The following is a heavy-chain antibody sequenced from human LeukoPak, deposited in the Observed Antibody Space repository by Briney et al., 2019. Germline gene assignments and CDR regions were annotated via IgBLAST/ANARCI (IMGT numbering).Heavy chain of an antibody. D-gene: IGHD2-15*01. Sequence: GGSLRLSCAASGFSFSTYAMSWVRQAPGKGLEWVSTVSTSGGSTYYADSVKGRFTISRDNSKNTQYLQMNSLRAEDTAIYYCLGYCSGGRCYCGGHWGQGTLVTVSS. CDR1: GFSFSTYA. CDR3: LGYCSGGRCYCGGH. V-gene: IGHV3-23*01. J-gene: IGHJ4*02. CDR2: VSTSGGST.